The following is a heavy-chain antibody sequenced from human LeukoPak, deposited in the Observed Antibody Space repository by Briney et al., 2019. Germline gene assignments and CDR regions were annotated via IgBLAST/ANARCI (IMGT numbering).Heavy chain of an antibody. D-gene: IGHD5-12*01. CDR1: GFTVSSNY. Sequence: GSLRLSCAASGFTVSSNYMSWVRQAPGKGLEWVSVIYSGGSTYYADSVKGRFTISRDNSKNTLYLQMNSLRAEDTAVYYCATRGGKWLRFPVDYWGQGTLVTVSS. J-gene: IGHJ4*02. CDR3: ATRGGKWLRFPVDY. CDR2: IYSGGST. V-gene: IGHV3-66*01.